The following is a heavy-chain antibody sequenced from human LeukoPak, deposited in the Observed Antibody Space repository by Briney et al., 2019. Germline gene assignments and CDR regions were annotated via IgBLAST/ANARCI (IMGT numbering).Heavy chain of an antibody. CDR2: ISAGNGNT. J-gene: IGHJ6*02. Sequence: GASVKVSCKASGYTFTSYAIHWVRQAPGQRLEWMGWISAGNGNTKYSQNFQGRVTFISNTSATTAFMELSSLRSEDAAVYYCARGKVVVTVTYYYGMDVWGQGTTVTVSS. D-gene: IGHD2-21*02. CDR3: ARGKVVVTVTYYYGMDV. CDR1: GYTFTSYA. V-gene: IGHV1-3*01.